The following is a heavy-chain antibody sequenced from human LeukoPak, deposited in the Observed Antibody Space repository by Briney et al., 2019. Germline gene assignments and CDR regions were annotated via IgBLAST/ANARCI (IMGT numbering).Heavy chain of an antibody. D-gene: IGHD4-17*01. CDR3: ARGRPISTVNLRTAGMDV. CDR1: GGSFSGYY. CDR2: INHSGST. Sequence: PSETLSLTCAVYGGSFSGYYWSWIRQPPGKGLEWIGEINHSGSTNYNPSLKSRVTISVDTSKNQFSLKLSSVTAADTAVYYCARGRPISTVNLRTAGMDVWGKGTTVTVSS. V-gene: IGHV4-34*01. J-gene: IGHJ6*03.